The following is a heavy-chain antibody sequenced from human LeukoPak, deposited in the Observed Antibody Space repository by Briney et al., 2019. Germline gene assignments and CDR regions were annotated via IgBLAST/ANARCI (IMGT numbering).Heavy chain of an antibody. V-gene: IGHV1-69*05. CDR1: GGTFSSYA. CDR2: IIPIFGTA. J-gene: IGHJ4*02. D-gene: IGHD1-26*01. CDR3: ASEWTSGSYGGYFDY. Sequence: SVKVSCKASGGTFSSYAISWVRQAPGQGLEWMGGIIPIFGTANYAQKFQGRVTITTDESTSTAYMELSSRRSEDTAVYYCASEWTSGSYGGYFDYWGQGTLVTVSS.